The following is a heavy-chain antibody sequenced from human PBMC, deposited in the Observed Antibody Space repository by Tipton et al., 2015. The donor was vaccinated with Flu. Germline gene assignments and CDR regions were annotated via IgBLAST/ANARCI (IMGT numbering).Heavy chain of an antibody. V-gene: IGHV4-38-2*01. Sequence: TLSLTCSVSGYPISSGYIWAWIRQPPGKGLEFIGSIWHNVRAYHNPSLKSRVTISIDTSKNQFSLKLSSVTAADTAVYYCTRYHCPNGICDSFDYWGQGTLVTVSS. CDR3: TRYHCPNGICDSFDY. CDR2: IWHNVRA. J-gene: IGHJ4*02. CDR1: GYPISSGYI. D-gene: IGHD2-8*01.